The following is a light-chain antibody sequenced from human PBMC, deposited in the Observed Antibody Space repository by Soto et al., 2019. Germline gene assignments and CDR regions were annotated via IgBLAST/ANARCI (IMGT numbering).Light chain of an antibody. CDR2: DAS. J-gene: IGKJ4*01. CDR3: QQRSNWPPLLT. Sequence: EIVLTQSPATPSLSPGERATLSCRASQSVSSYLAWYQKKPGQAPRLLIYDASNRATGITARFSGSGSGTDFTLTISSLEPEDFAVYYCQQRSNWPPLLTFGGGTKVEIK. V-gene: IGKV3-11*01. CDR1: QSVSSY.